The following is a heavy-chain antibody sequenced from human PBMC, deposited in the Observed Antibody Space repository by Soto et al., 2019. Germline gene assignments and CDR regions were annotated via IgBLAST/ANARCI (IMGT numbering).Heavy chain of an antibody. CDR2: IKQDGSEK. D-gene: IGHD2-15*01. CDR3: ASYCSGGSCYAVDAFDI. CDR1: GFTFSSYW. J-gene: IGHJ3*02. V-gene: IGHV3-7*01. Sequence: GGSLRLSCAASGFTFSSYWMSWVRQAPGKGLEWVANIKQDGSEKYYVDSVKGRFTISRDNAKNSLYLQMNSLRAEDTAVYYCASYCSGGSCYAVDAFDIWGQGTMVTVSS.